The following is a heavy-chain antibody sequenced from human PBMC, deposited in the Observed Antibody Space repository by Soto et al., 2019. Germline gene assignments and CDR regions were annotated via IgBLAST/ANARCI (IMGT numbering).Heavy chain of an antibody. CDR2: IWYDGSNK. V-gene: IGHV3-33*01. J-gene: IGHJ4*02. Sequence: GGSLRLSCAASGFTFSSYGMHWVRQAPGKGLEWVAVIWYDGSNKYYADSVKGRFTISRDNSKNTLYLQMNSLRAEDTAVYYCARDSRGIAAAGSFDYWGQGTLVTVSS. D-gene: IGHD6-13*01. CDR3: ARDSRGIAAAGSFDY. CDR1: GFTFSSYG.